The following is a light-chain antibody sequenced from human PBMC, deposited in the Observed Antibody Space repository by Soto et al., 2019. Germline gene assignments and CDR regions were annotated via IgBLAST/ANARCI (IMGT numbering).Light chain of an antibody. V-gene: IGKV1-39*01. CDR1: QSISSY. CDR3: QQSYSTPRT. J-gene: IGKJ1*01. Sequence: DIQMTQSPSSLFASVGDRVTIPCRASQSISSYLNWYQQKPGKAPKLVIYAASSLQSGVPSRFSGSGSGTDFTLTISSLQPGDFATYYCQQSYSTPRTCGQGTKVEVK. CDR2: AAS.